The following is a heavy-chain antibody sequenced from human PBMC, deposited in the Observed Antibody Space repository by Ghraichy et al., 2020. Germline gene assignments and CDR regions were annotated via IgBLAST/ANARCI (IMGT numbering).Heavy chain of an antibody. D-gene: IGHD2-15*01. CDR3: ARVPRDCSGDNSYSWLDY. J-gene: IGHJ4*02. Sequence: ASVKVSCKASGYTFTDYYMHWVRQAPGQGLEWMGWINPNSGGTHYAQKFQGRVTMTRDTSISTAYMELSMLRSDDTAVFYCARVPRDCSGDNSYSWLDYWGQGTLVTVSS. V-gene: IGHV1-2*02. CDR1: GYTFTDYY. CDR2: INPNSGGT.